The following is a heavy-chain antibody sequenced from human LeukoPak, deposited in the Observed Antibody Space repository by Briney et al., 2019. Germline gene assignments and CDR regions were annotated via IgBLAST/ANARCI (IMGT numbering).Heavy chain of an antibody. CDR3: ARVVVVAAGHDY. CDR1: GGSFSGYY. D-gene: IGHD2-15*01. J-gene: IGHJ4*02. V-gene: IGHV4-34*01. CDR2: INHSGST. Sequence: SQTLSLTCAVYGGSFSGYYWSWIRQPPGKGLEWIGEINHSGSTNYNPSLKSRVTISVDTSKNQFSLKLSSVTAADTAVYYCARVVVVAAGHDYWGQGTLVTVSS.